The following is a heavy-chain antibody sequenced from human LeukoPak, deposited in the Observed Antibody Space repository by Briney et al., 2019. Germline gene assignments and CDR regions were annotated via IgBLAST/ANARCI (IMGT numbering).Heavy chain of an antibody. CDR3: ARGYRGAFDI. Sequence: ASVKVSCKASGGTFISYAISWVRQAPGQGLEWMGGIIPIFGTANYAQKFQGRVTITADESASTAYMELSSLRSEDTAVYYCARGYRGAFDIWGQGTMVTVSS. V-gene: IGHV1-69*13. J-gene: IGHJ3*02. CDR2: IIPIFGTA. D-gene: IGHD1-26*01. CDR1: GGTFISYA.